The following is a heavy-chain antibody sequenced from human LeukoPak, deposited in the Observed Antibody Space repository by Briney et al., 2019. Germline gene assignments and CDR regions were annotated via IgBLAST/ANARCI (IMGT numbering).Heavy chain of an antibody. D-gene: IGHD3-3*01. J-gene: IGHJ4*02. CDR3: ARGRYDFWSGPNVFDY. CDR1: GGSFRGYY. V-gene: IGHV4-34*01. CDR2: INHGGST. Sequence: SETLSLTCAVYGGSFRGYYWSWIRQPPGKGLEWIGEINHGGSTNYNPSLKSRVTISVDTSKNQFSLKLGSVTAADTAVYYCARGRYDFWSGPNVFDYWGQGTLVTVSS.